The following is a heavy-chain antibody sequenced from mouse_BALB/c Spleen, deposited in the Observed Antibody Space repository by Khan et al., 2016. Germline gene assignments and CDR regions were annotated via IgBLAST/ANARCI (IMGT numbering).Heavy chain of an antibody. V-gene: IGHV1-9*01. J-gene: IGHJ4*01. Sequence: QVQLQQSGAELMKPGASVKISCKATGYTFSNYWIEWVKQRPGHGLEWIGEILPGSGRTNYNEKFKVKATFTADTSSNTAYMQLSSLTSEDSAVYYCSRELGFWGQGTSVNVSS. CDR3: SRELGF. CDR1: GYTFSNYW. CDR2: ILPGSGRT.